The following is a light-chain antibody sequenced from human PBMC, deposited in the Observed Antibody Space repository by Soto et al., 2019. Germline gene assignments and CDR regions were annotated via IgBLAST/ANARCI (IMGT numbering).Light chain of an antibody. Sequence: DIQMTQSPSSVSASVGDRVTITCRASQVISSWLVWYQQKTGKAPKLLIYKASTLQSGVPSRFSGSASGTEFTLTISSLQPDDFATYYCQHYNSYSEAFGQGTKV. V-gene: IGKV1D-16*01. CDR2: KAS. J-gene: IGKJ1*01. CDR1: QVISSW. CDR3: QHYNSYSEA.